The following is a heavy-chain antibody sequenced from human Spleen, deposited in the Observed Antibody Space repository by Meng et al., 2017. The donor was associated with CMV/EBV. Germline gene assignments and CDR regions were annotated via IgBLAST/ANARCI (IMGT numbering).Heavy chain of an antibody. D-gene: IGHD2-21*02. CDR3: ARGLTFP. J-gene: IGHJ1*01. Sequence: SLSLYCAGSGFRFGDLYIKWFRQAPGKWLEWVSYISKTGSTTYYAESVKGRFSISRDNTRNTVYLQMNRLRVDDTAIYFCARGLTFPWGQGTLVTVSS. V-gene: IGHV3-11*01. CDR2: ISKTGSTT. CDR1: GFRFGDLY.